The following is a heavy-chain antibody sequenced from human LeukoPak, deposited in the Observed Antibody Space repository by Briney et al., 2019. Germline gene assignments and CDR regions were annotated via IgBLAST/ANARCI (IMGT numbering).Heavy chain of an antibody. CDR2: IKGDGSST. D-gene: IGHD3-16*01. V-gene: IGHV3-74*01. CDR3: ARGGGGLGY. Sequence: QPGGSLRLSCAASGFTFSSYAMSWVRQAPGKGLEWVSSIKGDGSSTNYADSVKGRFTISRDNAKNTLYLQMNSLRAEDTAVYYCARGGGGLGYWGQGTLVTVSS. J-gene: IGHJ4*02. CDR1: GFTFSSYA.